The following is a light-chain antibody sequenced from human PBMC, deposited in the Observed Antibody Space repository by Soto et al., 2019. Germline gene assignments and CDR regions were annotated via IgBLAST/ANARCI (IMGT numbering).Light chain of an antibody. Sequence: QSVLTQPASVSGSPRQSITISCTGSSSDVGNYDLVSWYQQHPGKVPKLMIYEGSKRPSGVSHRFSGSKSGNTASLTISGLQAEDEADYYCCSYAGRSTWVFGGGTKLTVL. CDR3: CSYAGRSTWV. J-gene: IGLJ3*02. CDR2: EGS. V-gene: IGLV2-23*01. CDR1: SSDVGNYDL.